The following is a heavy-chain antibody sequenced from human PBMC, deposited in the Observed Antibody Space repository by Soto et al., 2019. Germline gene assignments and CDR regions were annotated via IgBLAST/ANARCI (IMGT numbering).Heavy chain of an antibody. CDR1: GFTFSSYA. CDR3: ANDFGCISWSIFDY. J-gene: IGHJ4*02. D-gene: IGHD6-13*01. CDR2: ISGSGGST. V-gene: IGHV3-23*01. Sequence: HPGGSLRLSCAASGFTFSSYAMSWVRQAPGKGLEWLSTISGSGGSTYYADTVKGRFTISRDNSKNTLYLQLNSLRAEDTAVYYCANDFGCISWSIFDYWGQGTLVTVFS.